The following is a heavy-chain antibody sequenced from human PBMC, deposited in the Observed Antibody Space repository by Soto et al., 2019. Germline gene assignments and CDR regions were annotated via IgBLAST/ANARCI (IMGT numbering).Heavy chain of an antibody. Sequence: PGGSLRLSCSASVFTFSNAWMSWVRQAPGKGLEWVGRIKSKTDGGTTDYAAPVKGRFTISRDDSKNTLYLQMNSLKTEDTAVYYCTTDYYYDSSGPPPWGQGTLVTVSS. CDR2: IKSKTDGGTT. J-gene: IGHJ5*02. CDR3: TTDYYYDSSGPPP. CDR1: VFTFSNAW. V-gene: IGHV3-15*01. D-gene: IGHD3-22*01.